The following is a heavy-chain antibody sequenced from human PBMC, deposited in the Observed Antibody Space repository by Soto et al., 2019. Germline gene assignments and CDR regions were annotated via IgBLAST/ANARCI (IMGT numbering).Heavy chain of an antibody. J-gene: IGHJ4*02. Sequence: QVQLVESGGGVVQPGRSLRLSCAASGFTFSIYGMHWVRQAPGKGLEWVAVISYDGSNKYYADSVKGRFTISRDNSKNGLYLQMNSLRGEDTAVYYCAKETVEYYFDYWGQGSMVTVSS. CDR2: ISYDGSNK. V-gene: IGHV3-30*18. CDR1: GFTFSIYG. CDR3: AKETVEYYFDY. D-gene: IGHD3-3*01.